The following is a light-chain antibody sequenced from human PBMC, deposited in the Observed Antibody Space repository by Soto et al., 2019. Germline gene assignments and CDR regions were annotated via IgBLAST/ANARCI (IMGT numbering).Light chain of an antibody. Sequence: QSVLTQPPSASGTPGQRVTISCSGSSSNIGYNYVYWYQQLPGTAPKLLIYTNNQRPSGVPDRFSGSKSGTSASLVITGLQTGDEADYFCATWDDSLSAVLFGGGTKLTVL. J-gene: IGLJ2*01. V-gene: IGLV1-47*02. CDR2: TNN. CDR3: ATWDDSLSAVL. CDR1: SSNIGYNY.